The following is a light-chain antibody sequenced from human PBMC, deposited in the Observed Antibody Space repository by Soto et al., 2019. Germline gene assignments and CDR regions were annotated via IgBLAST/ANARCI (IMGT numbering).Light chain of an antibody. V-gene: IGKV3-15*01. CDR1: QSVSSN. CDR3: QQYNDWPRT. Sequence: EIVMTQSPATVSVSPGERVTLSCRASQSVSSNLAWYQQKPGQAPRLLIYGASTRATDIPVRFSGSGSGTEFTLTLSSLQSEDFAVYYCQQYNDWPRTFCQGTKVEIK. CDR2: GAS. J-gene: IGKJ1*01.